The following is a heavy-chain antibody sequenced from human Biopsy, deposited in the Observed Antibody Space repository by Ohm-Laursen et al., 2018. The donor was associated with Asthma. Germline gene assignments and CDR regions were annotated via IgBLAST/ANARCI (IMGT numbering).Heavy chain of an antibody. J-gene: IGHJ3*02. CDR3: VRDGTDDAFDI. Sequence: LRLSCTASGFSFSNFAIYWVRQAPGKGLEWVGVISKDASTQDYADSVKGRFTMARGNSKNTLDLQMNSLREEDTAVYYCVRDGTDDAFDIWGQGTVVSVSS. CDR2: ISKDASTQ. D-gene: IGHD1-1*01. CDR1: GFSFSNFA. V-gene: IGHV3-30*01.